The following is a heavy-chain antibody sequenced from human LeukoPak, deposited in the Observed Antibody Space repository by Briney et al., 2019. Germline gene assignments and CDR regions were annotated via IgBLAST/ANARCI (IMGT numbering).Heavy chain of an antibody. D-gene: IGHD3-22*01. V-gene: IGHV3-30-3*01. J-gene: IGHJ4*02. CDR2: ISYDGSNK. CDR3: ARENYYYDSSGYIYYFDY. CDR1: GFTFSSYA. Sequence: QPGGSLRLSCAASGFTFSSYAMHWVRQAPGKGLEWEAVISYDGSNKYYADSVEGRFTISRDNFKNTLYLQMNSLRAEDTAVYYCARENYYYDSSGYIYYFDYWGQGTLVTVSS.